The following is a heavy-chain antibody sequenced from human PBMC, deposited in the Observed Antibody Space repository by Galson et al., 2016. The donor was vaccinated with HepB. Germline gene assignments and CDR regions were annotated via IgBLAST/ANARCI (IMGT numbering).Heavy chain of an antibody. D-gene: IGHD3-10*01. CDR1: GFAFSRHW. Sequence: SLRLSCAASGFAFSRHWMHWVRQASGKGLEWVSRINHDGANTNCADYVKGRFTISRDNAQNTLYVEMRGLRVEDTAVYYCGRDLSQSIMIRGIKRGFDVWGQRITVSVSS. CDR2: INHDGANT. CDR3: GRDLSQSIMIRGIKRGFDV. V-gene: IGHV3-74*01. J-gene: IGHJ6*01.